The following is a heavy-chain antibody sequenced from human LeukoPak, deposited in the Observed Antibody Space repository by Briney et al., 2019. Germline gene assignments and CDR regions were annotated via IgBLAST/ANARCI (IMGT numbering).Heavy chain of an antibody. CDR3: AKVRVDTAMVDAFDI. J-gene: IGHJ3*02. CDR2: IRFDGSSK. Sequence: GGPLRLSCAASGLRFSNYGMHWVRQAPGKGLEWVAFIRFDGSSKYFADSVKGRFIISRDNFQNTLILQMNNLKVEDTAVYYCAKVRVDTAMVDAFDIWGQGTRVVVSS. CDR1: GLRFSNYG. D-gene: IGHD5-18*01. V-gene: IGHV3-30*02.